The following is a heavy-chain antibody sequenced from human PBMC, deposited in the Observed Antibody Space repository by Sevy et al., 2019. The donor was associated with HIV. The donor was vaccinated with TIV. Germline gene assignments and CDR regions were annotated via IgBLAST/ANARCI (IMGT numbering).Heavy chain of an antibody. D-gene: IGHD3-3*01. J-gene: IGHJ4*01. CDR2: IYYTGSS. CDR1: GDSIRSQSHY. V-gene: IGHV4-39*01. CDR3: ARQVRFSGVIINHFDY. Sequence: SETLSLTCTVSGDSIRSQSHYWAWIRQSPGKGLEWIASIYYTGSSYYNLSLRGRVTISVDTSKAQLSLKLTSVTAADTAVYFCARQVRFSGVIINHFDYWGHGTLVTVSS.